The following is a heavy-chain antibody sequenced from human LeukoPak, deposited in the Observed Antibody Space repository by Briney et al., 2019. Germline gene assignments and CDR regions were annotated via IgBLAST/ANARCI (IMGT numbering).Heavy chain of an antibody. CDR2: ISGSGGST. V-gene: IGHV3-23*01. J-gene: IGHJ5*02. D-gene: IGHD2-8*02. CDR1: GFTFSSYG. CDR3: ATYRQVLLPFEP. Sequence: GGSLRLSCAASGFTFSSYGMSWVRQTPGKGLEWVLAISGSGGSTYYADSVKGRFTVSRDNSKNTLYLQMNSLRAEDTAVYYCATYRQVLLPFEPWGQGTLVTVSS.